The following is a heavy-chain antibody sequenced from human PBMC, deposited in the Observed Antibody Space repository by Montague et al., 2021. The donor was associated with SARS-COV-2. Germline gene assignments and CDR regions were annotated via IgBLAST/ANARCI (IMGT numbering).Heavy chain of an antibody. J-gene: IGHJ4*02. D-gene: IGHD2-15*01. V-gene: IGHV4-31*03. CDR3: ASLTAGYCSGGSCYWGTGFDY. CDR1: GGSISSGGYY. Sequence: TLSLTCTVSGGSISSGGYYWSWIRQHKGKGLEWIGYIYYSGSTYYKPSLKSRVTISVDTSKNQFSMKLSSVTAADTSVYYCASLTAGYCSGGSCYWGTGFDYWGQGTLVTVSS. CDR2: IYYSGST.